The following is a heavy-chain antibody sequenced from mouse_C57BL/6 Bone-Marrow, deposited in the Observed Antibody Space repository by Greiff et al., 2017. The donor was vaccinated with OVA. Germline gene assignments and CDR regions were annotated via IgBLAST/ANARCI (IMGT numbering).Heavy chain of an antibody. Sequence: QVQLQQPGAELVRPGSSVKLSCKASGYTFTSYWMHWVKQRPIQGLEWIGNIDPSDSETHYNQKFTDKATLTVDKSSSTAYMQLSSLTSEDSAVYYCAREDYYYGSSTWFAYWGQGTLVTVSA. CDR2: IDPSDSET. CDR1: GYTFTSYW. V-gene: IGHV1-52*01. CDR3: AREDYYYGSSTWFAY. J-gene: IGHJ3*01. D-gene: IGHD1-1*01.